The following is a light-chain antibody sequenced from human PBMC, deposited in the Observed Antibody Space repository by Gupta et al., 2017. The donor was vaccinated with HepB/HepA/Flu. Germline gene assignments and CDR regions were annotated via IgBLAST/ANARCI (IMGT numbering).Light chain of an antibody. V-gene: IGKV1-39*01. Sequence: DIQLSQSLSSLSASVGDRVTITCRASQSVNTFLNWYQQKPGKAPKLLIYAASSLQSGVPSRFSGSGSWTDFTLTIISLQPEDFATYYCQQTYNTPLTFGGGTKVEIK. CDR2: AAS. CDR1: QSVNTF. J-gene: IGKJ4*01. CDR3: QQTYNTPLT.